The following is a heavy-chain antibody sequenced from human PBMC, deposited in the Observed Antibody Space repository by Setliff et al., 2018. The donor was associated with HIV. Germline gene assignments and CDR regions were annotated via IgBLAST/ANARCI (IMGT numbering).Heavy chain of an antibody. V-gene: IGHV4-38-2*02. D-gene: IGHD6-13*01. J-gene: IGHJ5*02. CDR1: GYSISSDYY. CDR2: IYHSGST. Sequence: SETLSLTCGVSGYSISSDYYWGWIRQPPGKGLEWIGNIYHSGSTYYNPSPKSRVTISVDTSKNQFSLKLRSVTAADTAVYYCAREERIAAAGAWGQGTLVTVSS. CDR3: AREERIAAAGA.